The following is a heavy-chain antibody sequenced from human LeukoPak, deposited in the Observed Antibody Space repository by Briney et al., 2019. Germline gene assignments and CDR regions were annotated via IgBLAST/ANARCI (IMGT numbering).Heavy chain of an antibody. CDR2: IKSDGSWT. CDR3: VRDGDAYDFDH. V-gene: IGHV3-74*01. Sequence: GGSLRLSCAASGFSIRGYWMHWVRQAPGKGLMWVSRIKSDGSWTNYADPVRGRFTISRDNAKNTLYLQMIGLRAEDTAIYYCVRDGDAYDFDHWGQGILVTVSS. J-gene: IGHJ4*02. D-gene: IGHD5-12*01. CDR1: GFSIRGYW.